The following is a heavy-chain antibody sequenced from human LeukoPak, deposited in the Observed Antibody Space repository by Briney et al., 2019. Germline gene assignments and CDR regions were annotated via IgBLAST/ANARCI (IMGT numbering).Heavy chain of an antibody. Sequence: SETLSLTCSVSGGSIGSNYRYWIRQPAGKGLEWIGRMYSGGSSNYNPSLTSRVTMSVDTSKNQFSLKLNSVTAADTAVYYCARGTTNYYYYYMDVWGKGTTVTVSS. J-gene: IGHJ6*03. CDR1: GGSIGSNY. CDR2: MYSGGSS. D-gene: IGHD1-14*01. V-gene: IGHV4-4*07. CDR3: ARGTTNYYYYYMDV.